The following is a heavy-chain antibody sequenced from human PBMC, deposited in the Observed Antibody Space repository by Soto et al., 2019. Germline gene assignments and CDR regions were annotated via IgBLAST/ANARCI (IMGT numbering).Heavy chain of an antibody. V-gene: IGHV1-18*01. Sequence: QVQLVQSGAEVKKPGASVKVSCKASGYTFTSYGISWVRQAPGQGLEWMGWISTYNGNTKYAQKLQGRVTMTTDTATSTASMELRSLRSDDTAVFSWAREMVRGVGSDYWGQGTLVTVSA. CDR2: ISTYNGNT. CDR3: AREMVRGVGSDY. J-gene: IGHJ4*02. CDR1: GYTFTSYG. D-gene: IGHD3-10*01.